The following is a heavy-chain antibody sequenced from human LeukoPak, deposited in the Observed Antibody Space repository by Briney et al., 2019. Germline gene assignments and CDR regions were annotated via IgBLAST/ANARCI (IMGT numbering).Heavy chain of an antibody. CDR1: GFTFSNYA. V-gene: IGHV3-30-3*01. CDR3: ARAGGYNYGYGFDY. CDR2: ISDDGSRQ. Sequence: GGSLRLSCAATGFTFSNYAIHWGLQAPGKGLEWVAFISDDGSRQHYADSVKGRFTISRDNAKNTLYLQMNSLRAEDTAVYYCARAGGYNYGYGFDYWGQGTPVTVSS. D-gene: IGHD5-18*01. J-gene: IGHJ4*02.